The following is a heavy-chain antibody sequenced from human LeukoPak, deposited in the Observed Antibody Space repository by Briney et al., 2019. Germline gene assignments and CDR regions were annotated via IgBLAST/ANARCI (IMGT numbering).Heavy chain of an antibody. CDR1: GFTFSSYG. D-gene: IGHD3-10*01. CDR2: ISYDGSNK. V-gene: IGHV3-30*03. J-gene: IGHJ3*02. Sequence: GGSLRLSCAASGFTFSSYGMHWVRQAPGKGLEWVAVISYDGSNKYYADSVKGRFTISIDNSKNTLYLQMNSLRAEDTAVYYCARVRFGDWGELFFGAFDIWGQGTMVTVSS. CDR3: ARVRFGDWGELFFGAFDI.